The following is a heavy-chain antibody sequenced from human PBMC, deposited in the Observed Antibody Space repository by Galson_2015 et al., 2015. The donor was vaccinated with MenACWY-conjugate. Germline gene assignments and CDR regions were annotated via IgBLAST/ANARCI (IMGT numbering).Heavy chain of an antibody. J-gene: IGHJ4*02. D-gene: IGHD2-21*02. CDR3: TTGLEVTAIPDY. Sequence: SLRLSCAASGFTFIDAWMNWVRQAPGKGLEWVGRIKSKAFGETTDYAAPVKGRFTISRDDSENTLYLQMNSLKTEDTAVYYCTTGLEVTAIPDYWGQGTLVTVSS. V-gene: IGHV3-15*07. CDR1: GFTFIDAW. CDR2: IKSKAFGETT.